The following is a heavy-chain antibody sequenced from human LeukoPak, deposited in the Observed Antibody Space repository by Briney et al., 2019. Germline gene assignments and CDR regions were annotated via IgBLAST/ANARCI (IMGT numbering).Heavy chain of an antibody. CDR1: GFTFSSYG. CDR3: AKGGRGDTFDI. D-gene: IGHD3-10*01. CDR2: ISYDGSNK. J-gene: IGHJ3*02. Sequence: PGGSLGLSCAASGFTFSSYGMHWVRQAPGKGLEWVAVISYDGSNKYYADSVKGRFTISRDNSKNTLDLQMNSLRAEDTAVYYCAKGGRGDTFDIWGQGTMVTVSS. V-gene: IGHV3-30*18.